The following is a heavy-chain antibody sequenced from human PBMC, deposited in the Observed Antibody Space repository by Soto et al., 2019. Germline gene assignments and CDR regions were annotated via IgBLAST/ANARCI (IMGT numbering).Heavy chain of an antibody. J-gene: IGHJ6*02. CDR2: TYYRSKWYN. Sequence: PSQTLSLTCAISWESVSSNSAAWNWIRPSPSRGLEWLGRTYYRSKWYNDYAVSVKSRITINPDTSKNQFSLQLNSVTPEDTAVYYCARDERLSYGYYYGMDVWGQGTTVTVSS. V-gene: IGHV6-1*01. CDR3: ARDERLSYGYYYGMDV. CDR1: WESVSSNSAA. D-gene: IGHD5-18*01.